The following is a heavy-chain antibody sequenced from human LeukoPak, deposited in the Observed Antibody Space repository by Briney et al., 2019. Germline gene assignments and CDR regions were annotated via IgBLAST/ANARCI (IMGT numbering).Heavy chain of an antibody. Sequence: GGSLRLSCAASGFTFSGFWMTWVRQAPGKGLEWVANIRQDGSDKNCVDSVKGRFTISRDNAKNSLYLQMNNLRAEDTAVYYCAKDREGPVLYFFDYWGQGTLVTVSS. J-gene: IGHJ4*02. CDR1: GFTFSGFW. D-gene: IGHD6-6*01. CDR2: IRQDGSDK. CDR3: AKDREGPVLYFFDY. V-gene: IGHV3-7*05.